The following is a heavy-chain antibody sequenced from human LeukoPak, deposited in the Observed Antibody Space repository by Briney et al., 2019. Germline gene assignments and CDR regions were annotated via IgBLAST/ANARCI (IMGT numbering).Heavy chain of an antibody. CDR1: GYTFTDYY. CDR3: ASVYSGHDLSQLDY. V-gene: IGHV1-2*02. Sequence: ASVKVSCKASGYTFTDYYVHWVRQAPGQGLEWMGWINPNSGATNYARNFQGRVTMTRVTSISTAYMELSRLRSDDTAVYCCASVYSGHDLSQLDYWGQGTLVTVTS. D-gene: IGHD5-12*01. J-gene: IGHJ4*02. CDR2: INPNSGAT.